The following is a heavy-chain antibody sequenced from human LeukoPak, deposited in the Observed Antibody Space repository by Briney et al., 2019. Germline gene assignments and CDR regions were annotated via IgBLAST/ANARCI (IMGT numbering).Heavy chain of an antibody. D-gene: IGHD2-8*01. CDR2: ISSSGST. CDR3: ARVPAGYIVLGPHHMDV. Sequence: SETLSLTCTVSGDSISSGDYYWSWIRQPAGKGLEWIGRISSSGSTNYNPSLKSRVTISVDTSKNQFSLKLSSVTAADTAVYFCARVPAGYIVLGPHHMDVWGKGTTVTISS. CDR1: GDSISSGDYY. V-gene: IGHV4-61*02. J-gene: IGHJ6*03.